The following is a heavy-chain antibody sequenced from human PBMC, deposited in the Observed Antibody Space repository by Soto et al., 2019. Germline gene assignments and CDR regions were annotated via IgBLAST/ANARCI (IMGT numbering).Heavy chain of an antibody. Sequence: SETLSLTCAVSGGYISGGYNPWSWIRQPPGKGLEWIGFIYDSGSTYYNSSLKSRVTISVDRSKNHFFLNLTSVTAADTAVYYCATYREGFQNWGQGTKVTVSS. CDR3: ATYREGFQN. CDR1: GGYISGGYNP. V-gene: IGHV4-30-2*01. J-gene: IGHJ3*01. CDR2: IYDSGST.